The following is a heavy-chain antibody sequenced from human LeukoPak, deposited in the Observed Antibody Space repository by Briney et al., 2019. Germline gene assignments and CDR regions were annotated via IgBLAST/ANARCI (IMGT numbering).Heavy chain of an antibody. J-gene: IGHJ4*02. D-gene: IGHD3-16*02. Sequence: SETLSLTCAVYGGSFSGYYWSWIRQPPGKGLEGIGEINHSGSTNYNPSLKSRVTISVDTSKNQFSLKLSSVTAADTAVYYCARRGYDYVWGSYRLNYYFDYWGQGTLVTVSS. CDR1: GGSFSGYY. CDR3: ARRGYDYVWGSYRLNYYFDY. V-gene: IGHV4-34*01. CDR2: INHSGST.